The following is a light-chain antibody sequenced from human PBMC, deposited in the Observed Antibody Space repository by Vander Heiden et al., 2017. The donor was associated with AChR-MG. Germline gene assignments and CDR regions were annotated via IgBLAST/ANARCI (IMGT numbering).Light chain of an antibody. J-gene: IGLJ3*02. CDR1: SGHSSYA. CDR2: LNNDGNH. Sequence: QLVLTPSPSASASLGASVKLTCPLSSGHSSYAIAWHQQQPEKGPRFLMNLNNDGNHIKGDGIPDRFSGSSSGAERYLTISSLQSEDEADYYCQTWGSGSWVFGGGTKLTVL. CDR3: QTWGSGSWV. V-gene: IGLV4-69*01.